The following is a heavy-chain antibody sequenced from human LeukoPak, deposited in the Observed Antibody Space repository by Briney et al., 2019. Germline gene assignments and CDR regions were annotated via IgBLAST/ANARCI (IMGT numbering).Heavy chain of an antibody. D-gene: IGHD6-25*01. CDR3: AKEPNAYSSGWYFQD. J-gene: IGHJ1*01. Sequence: GGSLRLSCAASGFTFSDYGMQWVRQAPGKGLEWVAVISYDGTTTFYADSVKGRFTVSRDNSKNTLDLQRDSLRAEDTAVYFCAKEPNAYSSGWYFQDWGQGTLVTVSS. CDR1: GFTFSDYG. V-gene: IGHV3-30*18. CDR2: ISYDGTTT.